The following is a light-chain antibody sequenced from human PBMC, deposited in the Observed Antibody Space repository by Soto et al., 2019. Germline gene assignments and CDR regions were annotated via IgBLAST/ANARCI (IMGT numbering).Light chain of an antibody. V-gene: IGLV4-69*01. CDR2: LNRDGSH. Sequence: QLVLTQSPSASASLGASVKLTCTLSSGHSNYAIAWHQQQPEKGARYLMKLNRDGSHSKGDGIPNRFSGSSSGAERYLTIARLQSEDEADYYCQTWGTGIVIFGGGTKLTVL. CDR3: QTWGTGIVI. J-gene: IGLJ2*01. CDR1: SGHSNYA.